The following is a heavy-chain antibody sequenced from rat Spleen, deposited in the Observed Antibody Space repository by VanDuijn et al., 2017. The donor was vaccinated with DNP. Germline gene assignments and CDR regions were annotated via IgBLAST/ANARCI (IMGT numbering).Heavy chain of an antibody. CDR2: RWGDGNT. J-gene: IGHJ4*01. CDR1: GFSLTNYG. Sequence: QVQLKESGPGLVQASETLSLPCTVPGFSLTNYGVIRVRQSPGKGREWMGIRWGDGNTDYNSALKSRRNINRDTSKSQVILKMNSLQTDDTAIYYCTRESWGYVMDAWGQGASVTVSS. V-gene: IGHV2S75*01. CDR3: TRESWGYVMDA. D-gene: IGHD1-7*01.